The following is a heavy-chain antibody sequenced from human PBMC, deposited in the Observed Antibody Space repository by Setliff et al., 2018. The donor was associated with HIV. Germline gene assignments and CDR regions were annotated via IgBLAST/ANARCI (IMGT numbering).Heavy chain of an antibody. CDR1: GGAFSGYY. V-gene: IGHV4-34*01. CDR3: ARGRIRTDFWSTYYRGWCDP. CDR2: SDHSAST. D-gene: IGHD3-3*01. Sequence: KTSETLSLTCAVYGGAFSGYYWNWIRQPPGKGLEWIGESDHSASTNSTPSLKRRVTISVDTSKNQFSLKLTSVTAADTAVYYCARGRIRTDFWSTYYRGWCDPWGQGTLGTVSS. J-gene: IGHJ5*02.